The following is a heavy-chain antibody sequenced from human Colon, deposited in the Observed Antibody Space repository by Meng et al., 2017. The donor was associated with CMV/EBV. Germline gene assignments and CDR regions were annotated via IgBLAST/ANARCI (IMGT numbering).Heavy chain of an antibody. D-gene: IGHD4-17*01. J-gene: IGHJ4*02. CDR1: GGSISSSTYY. Sequence: QLTLKESGPGLVKPSETLSLTCTVSGGSISSSTYYWGWIRQTPGKGLEWIGNIYYSGYTYYNPSLKSRLTISVDTSKNQFSLKLTSVTAADTAVYYCATDYGDYYFDRWGQGTLVTVSS. V-gene: IGHV4-39*07. CDR3: ATDYGDYYFDR. CDR2: IYYSGYT.